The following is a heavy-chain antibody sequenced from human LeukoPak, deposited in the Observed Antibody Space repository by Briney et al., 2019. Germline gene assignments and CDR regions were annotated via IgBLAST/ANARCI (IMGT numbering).Heavy chain of an antibody. CDR1: GFTVRSNY. J-gene: IGHJ4*02. Sequence: PGGSLRLSCAASGFTVRSNYMSWVRQAPGKGLEWVGSIYYTGSTHYNPSLKSRVTISVDTSKNQFSLKLSSVTAADTAVYYCARRPGEYGGNDFDYWGQGTLVTVSS. V-gene: IGHV4-39*01. D-gene: IGHD4/OR15-4a*01. CDR2: IYYTGST. CDR3: ARRPGEYGGNDFDY.